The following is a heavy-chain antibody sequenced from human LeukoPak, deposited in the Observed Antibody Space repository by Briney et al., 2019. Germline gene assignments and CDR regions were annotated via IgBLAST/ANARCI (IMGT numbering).Heavy chain of an antibody. Sequence: GGSLRLSCAASGFTFSSYGMHWVRQAPGKGLEWVAVISYDGSNKYYAGSVKGRFTISRDNSKNTLYLQMNSLRAEDTAVYYCAKDRAVAGTPRYMDVWGKGTTVTVSS. D-gene: IGHD6-19*01. CDR1: GFTFSSYG. CDR2: ISYDGSNK. V-gene: IGHV3-30*18. J-gene: IGHJ6*03. CDR3: AKDRAVAGTPRYMDV.